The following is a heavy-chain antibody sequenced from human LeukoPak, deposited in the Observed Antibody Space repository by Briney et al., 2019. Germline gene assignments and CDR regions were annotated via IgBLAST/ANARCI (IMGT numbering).Heavy chain of an antibody. V-gene: IGHV4-34*01. J-gene: IGHJ6*03. CDR3: ARVLYGSGSYYTVYYYMDV. CDR1: GGSFSGYY. Sequence: SETLSLTCAVYGGSFSGYYWSWLRQPPGKGLEWLGEINHSGSTNYNPSLKSRVTISVDTSKNQFSLKLSSVTAADTAVYYCARVLYGSGSYYTVYYYMDVWGKGTTVTVSS. CDR2: INHSGST. D-gene: IGHD3-10*01.